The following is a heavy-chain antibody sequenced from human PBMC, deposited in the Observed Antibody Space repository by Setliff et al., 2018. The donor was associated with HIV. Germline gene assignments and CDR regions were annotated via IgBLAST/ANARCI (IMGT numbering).Heavy chain of an antibody. Sequence: GSLRLSCAASGFTFSSYWMSWVRQAPGKGLEWVANIKQDGSEKYYVDSVKGRFTISRDDSKSIAYLQMNSLKTEDTAVYYCTRGEEYSSSLFDYWGQGTLVTVSS. CDR1: GFTFSSYW. CDR3: TRGEEYSSSLFDY. CDR2: IKQDGSEK. D-gene: IGHD6-6*01. V-gene: IGHV3-7*03. J-gene: IGHJ4*02.